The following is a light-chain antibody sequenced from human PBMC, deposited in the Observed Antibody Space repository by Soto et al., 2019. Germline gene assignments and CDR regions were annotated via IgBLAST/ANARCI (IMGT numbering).Light chain of an antibody. Sequence: EIVLTQSPGTLSLSPGGRATLSRRGSQRVSTNYLASYQQKTAQPPPVLLYRASTSATASPATCTSSGSGTAFSLLISRLQPEDFAVYYCQQHGSSPLTFGGGTTVDIK. CDR1: QRVSTNY. V-gene: IGKV3-20*01. CDR3: QQHGSSPLT. CDR2: RAS. J-gene: IGKJ4*01.